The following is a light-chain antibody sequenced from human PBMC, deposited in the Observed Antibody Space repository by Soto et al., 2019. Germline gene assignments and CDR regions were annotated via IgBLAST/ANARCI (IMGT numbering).Light chain of an antibody. CDR2: DVN. Sequence: QSALTQPPSASGSPGQSVTISCTGANSDVGGYDSVSWYQQHPGKAPKLMIYDVNKRPPGVPDRFSGSKSGNTASLTVSGLQAEDEADYYCGSHTLTRVLLFGGGTKVTVL. J-gene: IGLJ2*01. CDR1: NSDVGGYDS. V-gene: IGLV2-8*01. CDR3: GSHTLTRVLL.